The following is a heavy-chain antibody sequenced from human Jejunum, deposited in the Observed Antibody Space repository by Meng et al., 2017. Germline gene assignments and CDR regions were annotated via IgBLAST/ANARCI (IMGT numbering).Heavy chain of an antibody. CDR3: ARGRYGSVGFDS. Sequence: VQLVESGGGLVKPGGSLRLSCAASGFSFSDCYMSSIRQAPGRGLSVKGRFTISRDNGKNMLYLQLISLRAEDTAVYYCARGRYGSVGFDSWGQGTLVTVSS. CDR1: GFSFSDCY. J-gene: IGHJ4*02. D-gene: IGHD5-18*01. V-gene: IGHV3-11*06.